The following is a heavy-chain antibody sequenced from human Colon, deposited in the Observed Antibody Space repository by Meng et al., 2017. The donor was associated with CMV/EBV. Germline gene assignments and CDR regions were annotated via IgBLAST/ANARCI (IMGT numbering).Heavy chain of an antibody. Sequence: ASVKVSCKASGYMFNVYYIHWIRQARGQGLEWLGWMNPNSGETNYVQKFEDRVTLTRDTPTGTAFMELTSLRSDDTAVYYCARLLSGGWERGLGDYWGQGTLVTVSS. D-gene: IGHD2-15*01. CDR1: GYMFNVYY. CDR3: ARLLSGGWERGLGDY. V-gene: IGHV1-2*02. CDR2: MNPNSGET. J-gene: IGHJ4*02.